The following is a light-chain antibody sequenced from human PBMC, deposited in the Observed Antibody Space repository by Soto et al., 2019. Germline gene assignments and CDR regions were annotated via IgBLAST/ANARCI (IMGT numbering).Light chain of an antibody. J-gene: IGLJ1*01. V-gene: IGLV2-14*01. Sequence: QSVLTQPASVSGSPGQSITISCTGTSSDVGGYNYVSWYQQHPGKAPKLMIYDVSNRPSGVSNRFSGSKSGNTASLTISGLQAEDEADYYCSSHTSSSTLDVFGTGTNVTVL. CDR2: DVS. CDR3: SSHTSSSTLDV. CDR1: SSDVGGYNY.